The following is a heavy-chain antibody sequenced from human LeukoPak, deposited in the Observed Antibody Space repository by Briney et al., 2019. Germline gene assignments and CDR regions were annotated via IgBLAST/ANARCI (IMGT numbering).Heavy chain of an antibody. D-gene: IGHD6-19*01. J-gene: IGHJ6*03. V-gene: IGHV1-8*01. CDR1: GYTFTSYD. Sequence: ASVKVSCKASGYTFTSYDINWVRQATGQGLEWMGWMNPNSGNTGYAQKFQGRVTMTRNTSISTAYMELSSLRSEDTAVYYFARGARSVIQQWLVLGYYYYYMDVWGKGTTVTVSS. CDR2: MNPNSGNT. CDR3: ARGARSVIQQWLVLGYYYYYMDV.